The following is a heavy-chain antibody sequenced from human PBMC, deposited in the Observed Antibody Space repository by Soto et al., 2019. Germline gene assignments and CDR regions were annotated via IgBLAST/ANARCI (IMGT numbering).Heavy chain of an antibody. D-gene: IGHD3-16*01. V-gene: IGHV3-30*18. CDR3: AKMAGGVYHYAVYYFDY. Sequence: PGGSLRLSCAASGFTFSSYAMHWVRQAPGKGLEWVAVISYDGNYTYYAESVKGRFSISRDNSKSTLYLQMNSLRSEDTAIYYCAKMAGGVYHYAVYYFDYWGQGTMVTVSS. CDR1: GFTFSSYA. J-gene: IGHJ4*02. CDR2: ISYDGNYT.